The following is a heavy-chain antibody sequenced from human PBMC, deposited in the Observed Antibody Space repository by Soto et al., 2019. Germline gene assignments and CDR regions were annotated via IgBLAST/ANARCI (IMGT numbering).Heavy chain of an antibody. J-gene: IGHJ6*02. CDR1: GYTFTGYY. Sequence: ASVKVSCKASGYTFTGYYMHWVRQAPGQGLEWMGWISAYNGNTNYAQKLQGRVTMTTDTSTSTAYMELRSLRSDDTAVYYRARVPVAGPYYYYYGMDVWGQGTTVTVSS. D-gene: IGHD6-19*01. V-gene: IGHV1-18*04. CDR2: ISAYNGNT. CDR3: ARVPVAGPYYYYYGMDV.